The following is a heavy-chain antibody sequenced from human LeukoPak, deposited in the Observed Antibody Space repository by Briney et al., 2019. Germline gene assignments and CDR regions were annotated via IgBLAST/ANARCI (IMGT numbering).Heavy chain of an antibody. CDR2: ISGSGGST. J-gene: IGHJ5*02. CDR1: GFTVSSNY. D-gene: IGHD6-13*01. Sequence: LGGSLRLSCAASGFTVSSNYMSWVRQAPGKGLEWVSVISGSGGSTYYADSVKGRFTISRDNSKNTLYLQMNSLRAEDTAVYYCAKELSSSWYNWFDPWGQGTLATVSS. CDR3: AKELSSSWYNWFDP. V-gene: IGHV3-23*01.